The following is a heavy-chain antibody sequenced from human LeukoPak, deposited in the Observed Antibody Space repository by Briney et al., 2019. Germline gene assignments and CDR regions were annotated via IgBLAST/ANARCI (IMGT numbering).Heavy chain of an antibody. CDR3: ARDFRRLKTGGYELGGY. V-gene: IGHV1-18*01. Sequence: ASVKVSCKASGYTFTSYDINWVRQATGQGLEWMGWISAYNGNTNYAQKLQGRVTMTTDTSTSTAYMELRSLRSDDTAVYYCARDFRRLKTGGYELGGYWGQGTLVTVSS. CDR1: GYTFTSYD. D-gene: IGHD5-12*01. J-gene: IGHJ4*02. CDR2: ISAYNGNT.